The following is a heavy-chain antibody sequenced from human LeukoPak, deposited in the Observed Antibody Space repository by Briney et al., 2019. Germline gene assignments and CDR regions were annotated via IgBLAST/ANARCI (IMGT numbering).Heavy chain of an antibody. V-gene: IGHV4-38-2*02. CDR1: GYSINSAYY. CDR3: ARTGGSFYFYYYMDV. Sequence: SETLSLICTVSGYSINSAYYWGWIRQPPGRGLEWIGSMYHSGSTYYNPSLQSQVTISVDTSKNQFSLKLSSVTAADTAVNYCARTGGSFYFYYYMDVWGKGTTVTVSS. D-gene: IGHD1-26*01. J-gene: IGHJ6*03. CDR2: MYHSGST.